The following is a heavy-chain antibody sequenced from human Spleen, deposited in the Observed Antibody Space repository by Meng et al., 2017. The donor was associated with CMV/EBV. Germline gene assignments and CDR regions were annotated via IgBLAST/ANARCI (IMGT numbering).Heavy chain of an antibody. CDR2: ISSSSSYI. CDR1: GFTFSSYS. D-gene: IGHD1-26*01. CDR3: VKFFRWDQPDDAFDI. J-gene: IGHJ3*02. V-gene: IGHV3-21*01. Sequence: GESLKISCAASGFTFSSYSMNWVRQAPGKGLEWVSSISSSSSYIYYADSVKGRFTISRDNSKNTVHLQMNSLRPEDTALYYCVKFFRWDQPDDAFDIWGHGTMVTVSS.